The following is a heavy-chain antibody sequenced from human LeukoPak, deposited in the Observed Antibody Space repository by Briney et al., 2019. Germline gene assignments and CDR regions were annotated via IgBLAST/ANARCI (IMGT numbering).Heavy chain of an antibody. CDR2: IYYSGRT. CDR1: GDSISSSSFF. Sequence: SETLSLTCSVSGDSISSSSFFWGWVRQPPGKWLEWIGSIYYSGRTYYNPSLKSRVTISVDTSKNQFSLRLNSVTASDTAVYYCAGPDGSSWFYFDFWGQGTLVTVSS. V-gene: IGHV4-39*01. J-gene: IGHJ4*02. D-gene: IGHD6-13*01. CDR3: AGPDGSSWFYFDF.